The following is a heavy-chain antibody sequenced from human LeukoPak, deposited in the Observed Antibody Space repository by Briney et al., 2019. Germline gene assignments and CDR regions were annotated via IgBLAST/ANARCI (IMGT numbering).Heavy chain of an antibody. V-gene: IGHV4-34*01. J-gene: IGHJ5*02. D-gene: IGHD2-21*02. Sequence: ETLSLTCAVYGGSFSGYFWSWIRQPPGKGLEWIGEINPRGSTNYNPSLKSRVTISVDTSKNQFSLKLSSVTAADTAVYYCARGKFVVVTNWFDPWGQGTLVTVSS. CDR3: ARGKFVVVTNWFDP. CDR2: INPRGST. CDR1: GGSFSGYF.